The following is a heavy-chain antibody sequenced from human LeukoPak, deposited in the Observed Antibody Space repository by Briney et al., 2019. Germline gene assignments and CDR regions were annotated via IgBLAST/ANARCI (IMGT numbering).Heavy chain of an antibody. CDR1: GFTFSSYE. D-gene: IGHD2-2*01. V-gene: IGHV3-48*03. CDR2: ISNSGSSK. J-gene: IGHJ5*02. CDR3: ARFYPICSSSSSYTP. Sequence: GGSLKLSCAASGFTFSSYEMNWVRQAPGKGLEWVAYISNSGSSKYYADSVKGRFTISRDNAKNSMYLEMNSLRAEDTALYYCARFYPICSSSSSYTPWGQGTRVP.